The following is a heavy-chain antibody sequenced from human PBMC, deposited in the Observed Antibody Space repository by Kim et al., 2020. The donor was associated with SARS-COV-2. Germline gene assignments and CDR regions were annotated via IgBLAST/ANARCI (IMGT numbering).Heavy chain of an antibody. CDR3: ARRGLALDY. V-gene: IGHV5-51*01. Sequence: GESLKISCQVSGYIFTNHWIGWVRQMPGKGLEWIGIIYPPDSDTTYSPSFQGHITISVDKSISTTYLQWNSLKASDTATYYCARRGLALDYWGQGTLVIVSS. J-gene: IGHJ4*02. CDR1: GYIFTNHW. CDR2: IYPPDSDT.